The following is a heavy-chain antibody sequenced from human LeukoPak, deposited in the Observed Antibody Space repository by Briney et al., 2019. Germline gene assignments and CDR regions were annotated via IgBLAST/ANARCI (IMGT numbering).Heavy chain of an antibody. J-gene: IGHJ4*02. V-gene: IGHV3-23*01. CDR3: ARVPYGSGSYQLDY. D-gene: IGHD3-10*01. CDR1: EFTFRNYA. CDR2: ISDVGDST. Sequence: PGGSLRLSCAASEFTFRNYAMNWVRQAPGTGLEWVSSISDVGDSTYYADSVKGRFTISRDNSKNTLYLQMTGLSPEDTALYYCARVPYGSGSYQLDYWGQGTLVTVSS.